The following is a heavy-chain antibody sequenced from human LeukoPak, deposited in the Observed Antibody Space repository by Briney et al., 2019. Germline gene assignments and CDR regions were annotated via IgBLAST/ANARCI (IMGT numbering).Heavy chain of an antibody. CDR2: IYYSGST. CDR1: GGSISSYY. V-gene: IGHV4-59*08. J-gene: IGHJ3*02. Sequence: PSETLSLTCTVSGGSISSYYWSWIRQPPGKGLGWIGYIYYSGSTNYNPSLKSRVTISVDTSKNQFSLKLSSVTAADTAVYYCARRRRGAFDIWGQGTMVTVSS. CDR3: ARRRRGAFDI.